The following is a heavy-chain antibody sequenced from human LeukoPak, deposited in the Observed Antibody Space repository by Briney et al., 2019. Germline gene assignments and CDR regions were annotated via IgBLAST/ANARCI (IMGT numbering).Heavy chain of an antibody. D-gene: IGHD4/OR15-4a*01. CDR3: AGAAALTNWFDP. CDR1: GGSISSYY. CDR2: IYTSGST. V-gene: IGHV4-4*07. Sequence: SETLSLTCTVSGGSISSYYWSWIRQPAGKGLEWIGRIYTSGSTNYNPSLKSRVTISLDTSKNQFSLKLTSATAADTAVYYCAGAAALTNWFDPWGQGTLVTVSS. J-gene: IGHJ5*02.